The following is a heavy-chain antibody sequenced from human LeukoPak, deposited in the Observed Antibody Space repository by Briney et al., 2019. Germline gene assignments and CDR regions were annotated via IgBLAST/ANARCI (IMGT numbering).Heavy chain of an antibody. CDR1: GFSFDGFA. D-gene: IGHD3-3*01. Sequence: GGSLRLSCAASGFSFDGFAMSWVRQAPGKGLEWVSGINSDGSSTSYADSVKGRFTISRDNAKNTLYLQMNSLRAEDTAVYYCAREDGVKEYYYYYYGMDVWGQGTTVTVSS. V-gene: IGHV3-74*01. J-gene: IGHJ6*02. CDR3: AREDGVKEYYYYYYGMDV. CDR2: INSDGSST.